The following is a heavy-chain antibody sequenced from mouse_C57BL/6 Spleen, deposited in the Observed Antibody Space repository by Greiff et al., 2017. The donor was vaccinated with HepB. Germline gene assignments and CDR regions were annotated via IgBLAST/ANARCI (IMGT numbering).Heavy chain of an antibody. CDR2: IDPSDSYT. J-gene: IGHJ3*01. Sequence: QVQLQQPGAELVKPGASVKLSCKASGYTFTSYWMQWVKQRPGQGLEWIGEIDPSDSYTNSNQKFRGKATLTVDTSSSTAYMQLSSLTSEDSAVYDCARKALYDGYYEFAYWGQGTLVTVSA. D-gene: IGHD2-3*01. CDR1: GYTFTSYW. V-gene: IGHV1-50*01. CDR3: ARKALYDGYYEFAY.